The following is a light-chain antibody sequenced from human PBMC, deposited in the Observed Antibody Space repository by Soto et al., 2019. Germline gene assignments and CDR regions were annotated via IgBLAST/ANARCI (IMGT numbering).Light chain of an antibody. Sequence: QSALTQPASVSGSPGQSITISCTGTSSDVGSYNLVSWYQQHPGKAPKRMIYEGSKRPSGVSNRFSGSKSGNTASLTISGLQAEDEADDYCCSYAGSSNSVFGGGTKLTVL. CDR1: SSDVGSYNL. V-gene: IGLV2-23*01. CDR3: CSYAGSSNSV. CDR2: EGS. J-gene: IGLJ2*01.